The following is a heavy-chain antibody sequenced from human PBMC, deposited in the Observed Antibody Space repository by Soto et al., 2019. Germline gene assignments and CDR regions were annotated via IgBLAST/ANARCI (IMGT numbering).Heavy chain of an antibody. J-gene: IGHJ3*02. CDR2: ISSSGSTI. Sequence: PGWSLRLSCASSGFTFISYEMNWVRQAPGKGLEWVSYISSSGSTIYYADSVKGRFTISRDNAKNSLYLQMNSLRAEDTAVYYCARVGATVDAFDIWGQGTMVTVSS. V-gene: IGHV3-48*03. CDR1: GFTFISYE. CDR3: ARVGATVDAFDI. D-gene: IGHD1-26*01.